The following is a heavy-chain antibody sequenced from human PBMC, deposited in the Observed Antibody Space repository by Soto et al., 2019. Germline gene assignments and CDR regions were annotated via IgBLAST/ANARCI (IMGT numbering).Heavy chain of an antibody. CDR1: GYPFVTYG. V-gene: IGHV1-18*01. D-gene: IGHD2-15*01. CDR2: ITPHNGDT. Sequence: IQLLQSGAEVKKPGTSVKVSCKASGYPFVTYGISWVRQAPGQGPEWLGWITPHNGDTNYAQKVQGRVTMTTDSATSTAYLGVRGLSLAHTAVSPCASTAACGGGDTCYSRAPVYW. CDR3: ASTAACGGGDTCYSRAPVY. J-gene: IGHJ4*01.